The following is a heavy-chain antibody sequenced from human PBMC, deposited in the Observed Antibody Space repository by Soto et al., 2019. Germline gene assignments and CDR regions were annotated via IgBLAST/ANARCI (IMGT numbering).Heavy chain of an antibody. Sequence: GGSLRLSCAASGFTFSSYAMSWVRQAPGKGLEWVSAISGSGGSTYYADSVKGRFTISRDNSKNTLYLQMNSLRAEDTAVYYCAKDVKRSPAAIRNVVDPFDIWGQGTMVTVSS. CDR1: GFTFSSYA. CDR2: ISGSGGST. V-gene: IGHV3-23*01. D-gene: IGHD2-2*01. J-gene: IGHJ3*02. CDR3: AKDVKRSPAAIRNVVDPFDI.